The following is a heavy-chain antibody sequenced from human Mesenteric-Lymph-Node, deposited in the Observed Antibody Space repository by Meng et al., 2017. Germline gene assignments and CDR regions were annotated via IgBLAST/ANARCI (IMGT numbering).Heavy chain of an antibody. D-gene: IGHD2-2*01. J-gene: IGHJ5*02. CDR1: GGSISSSSSS. V-gene: IGHV4-39*01. Sequence: QVQLQESGPGLWKPPDTLYLTCTVSGGSISSSSSSWGGVRQPPGKGLEWIVSTYYSGSSYYNPSLKSRVTISADTSKTQFSLKLSSGTAPDTAVYYCARHSYHSCFDPWGQGTLVTVSS. CDR3: ARHSYHSCFDP. CDR2: TYYSGSS.